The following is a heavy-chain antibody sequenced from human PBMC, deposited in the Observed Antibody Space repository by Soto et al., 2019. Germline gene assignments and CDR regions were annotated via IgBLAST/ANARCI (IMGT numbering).Heavy chain of an antibody. D-gene: IGHD5-12*01. J-gene: IGHJ4*02. V-gene: IGHV3-30*03. CDR3: AITSVADASFDY. CDR1: GFIFSNYG. CDR2: ISYDGGET. Sequence: QVQLVESGGGVVHPGRSLSLSCAGSGFIFSNYGMHWVRQAPGKGLEWVAFISYDGGETFYADSVKGRFTISRDNSKITVFLHMNSLKKEDTAVYYCAITSVADASFDYWGQGTLVTVSS.